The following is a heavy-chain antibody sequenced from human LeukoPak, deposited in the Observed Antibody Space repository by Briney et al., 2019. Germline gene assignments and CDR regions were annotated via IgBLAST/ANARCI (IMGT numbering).Heavy chain of an antibody. CDR2: ISYDGSNK. Sequence: GGSLRLSCAASGFTFSSYGMHWVRQAPGKGLEWVAVISYDGSNKYYADSVKGRFTISRDNSKNTLYLQMNSLRAEDTAVYYCAKAYYSVAGHFDYWGQGTLVTVSS. CDR3: AKAYYSVAGHFDY. D-gene: IGHD6-19*01. V-gene: IGHV3-30*18. J-gene: IGHJ4*02. CDR1: GFTFSSYG.